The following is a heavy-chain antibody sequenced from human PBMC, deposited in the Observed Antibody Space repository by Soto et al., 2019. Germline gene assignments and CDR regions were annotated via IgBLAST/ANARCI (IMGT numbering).Heavy chain of an antibody. Sequence: ASVKVSCKGFGYSFLKYGINWVRQAPGQGLEWVGWISPYSGYTHSAQKFHGRLTLTTDTAASTAYMELRILRSADTALYYCAREASVLIPAAQPSRFDSWGQGTLVTVSS. J-gene: IGHJ4*02. V-gene: IGHV1-18*01. CDR2: ISPYSGYT. CDR3: AREASVLIPAAQPSRFDS. CDR1: GYSFLKYG. D-gene: IGHD2-2*01.